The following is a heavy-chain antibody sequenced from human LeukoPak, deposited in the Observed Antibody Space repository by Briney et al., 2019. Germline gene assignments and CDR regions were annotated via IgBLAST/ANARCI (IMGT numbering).Heavy chain of an antibody. CDR2: ISYDGSNK. Sequence: GRSLRLSCAASGFTFSSYGMHWVRQAPGKGLEWVAVISYDGSNKYYADSVKGRFTISRDNSKNTLYLQMNSLRAEDTAVYYCAKDSPVSGWSFYYWGQGTLVTVSS. CDR1: GFTFSSYG. V-gene: IGHV3-30*18. D-gene: IGHD6-19*01. CDR3: AKDSPVSGWSFYY. J-gene: IGHJ4*02.